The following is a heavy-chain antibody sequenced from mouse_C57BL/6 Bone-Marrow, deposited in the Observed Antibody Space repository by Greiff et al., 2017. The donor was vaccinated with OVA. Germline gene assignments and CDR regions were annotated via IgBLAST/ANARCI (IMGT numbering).Heavy chain of an antibody. J-gene: IGHJ2*01. CDR1: GYTFTSYG. CDR2: VYPRSGNN. CDR3: AETFYYYGSSSYFDY. V-gene: IGHV1-81*01. D-gene: IGHD1-1*01. Sequence: QVPLQQSGAELARPAASVKLSCKASGYTFTSYGISLVKHRTGQGLDLIGEVYPRSGNNYYNEKFKGMASLTAVTSSSTTYMVIRSLTSEDSAVSFCAETFYYYGSSSYFDYWGQGTTRTVSS.